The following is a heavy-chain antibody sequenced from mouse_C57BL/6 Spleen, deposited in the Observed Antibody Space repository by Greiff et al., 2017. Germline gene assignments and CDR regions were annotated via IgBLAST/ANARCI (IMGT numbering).Heavy chain of an antibody. CDR2: IYPGDGDT. D-gene: IGHD2-2*01. V-gene: IGHV1-82*01. CDR3: ARERLDDCYDMDY. J-gene: IGHJ4*01. CDR1: GYAFSSSW. Sequence: QVQLQQSGPELVKPGASVKISCKASGYAFSSSWMHWVKQRPGQGLEWIGRIYPGDGDTNYNGKFKGKATLTADKSSSTAYMQLSSLTSEDSAVYFCARERLDDCYDMDYWGKGTTVTVSS.